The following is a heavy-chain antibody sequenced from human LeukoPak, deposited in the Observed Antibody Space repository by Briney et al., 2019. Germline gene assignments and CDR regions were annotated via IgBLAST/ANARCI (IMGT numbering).Heavy chain of an antibody. Sequence: SETLSLTCTVSGGSISSSSYYWGWIRQPPGKGLEWIGSIYYSGSTYYNPSLKSRVTISVDTSKNQFSLKLSSVTAADTAVYYCARDPRYYDFWSGYLTWGQGTLVTVSS. CDR2: IYYSGST. J-gene: IGHJ5*02. CDR3: ARDPRYYDFWSGYLT. V-gene: IGHV4-39*07. D-gene: IGHD3-3*01. CDR1: GGSISSSSYY.